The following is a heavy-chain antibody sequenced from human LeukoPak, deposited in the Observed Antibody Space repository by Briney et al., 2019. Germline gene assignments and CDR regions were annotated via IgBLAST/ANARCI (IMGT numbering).Heavy chain of an antibody. J-gene: IGHJ4*02. CDR1: GGSINSNSHF. Sequence: SETLSLTCTVSGGSINSNSHFWDWIRQSPGKGLEWIGYIYYSGSTYYNPSLKSRVTISVDTSKNQFSLKLSSVTAADTAVYYCARGEITMIVVVPPDYWGQGTLVTVSS. CDR3: ARGEITMIVVVPPDY. D-gene: IGHD3-22*01. V-gene: IGHV4-31*03. CDR2: IYYSGST.